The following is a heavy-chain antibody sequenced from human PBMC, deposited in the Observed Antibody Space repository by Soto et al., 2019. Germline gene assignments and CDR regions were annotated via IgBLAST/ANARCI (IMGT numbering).Heavy chain of an antibody. CDR1: GFTFSSYE. CDR3: ARDGPYGDWFDP. J-gene: IGHJ5*02. CDR2: ITSSGGTI. V-gene: IGHV3-48*03. D-gene: IGHD4-17*01. Sequence: EVQLVESGGGLVQPGGSLRLSCAASGFTFSSYEMNWVRQAPGKGLEWVSNITSSGGTIYYADFVKSRFTISRDNAQNSLYLQMNSLRAEDTAVYYCARDGPYGDWFDPWGQGALVTVSS.